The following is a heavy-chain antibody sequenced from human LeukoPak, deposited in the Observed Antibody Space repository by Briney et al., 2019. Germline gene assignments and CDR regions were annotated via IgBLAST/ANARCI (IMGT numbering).Heavy chain of an antibody. D-gene: IGHD3-10*01. J-gene: IGHJ6*02. CDR1: GGTFSSYA. CDR3: ARVAVTMVRGEPYYYYGMDV. V-gene: IGHV1-69*04. Sequence: SVKVSCKASGGTFSSYAISWVRQAPGQGLEWMGRIIPILGIANYAQKFQGRVTITADKSTSTAYMELSSLRSEDTAVYYCARVAVTMVRGEPYYYYGMDVWGQGTTVTVSS. CDR2: IIPILGIA.